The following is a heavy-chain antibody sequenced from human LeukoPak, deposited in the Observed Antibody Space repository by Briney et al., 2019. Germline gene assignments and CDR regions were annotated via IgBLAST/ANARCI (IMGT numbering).Heavy chain of an antibody. Sequence: AGGSLRLSCAASGFTFSSYAMSWVRQAPGKGLEWVSAISGSGGSTYYADSVKGRFTISRDNSKNTLYLQMNSLRAEDTAVYYCANFMPGRYGDQYYFDYWGQGTLVTVSS. CDR1: GFTFSSYA. D-gene: IGHD4-17*01. CDR2: ISGSGGST. CDR3: ANFMPGRYGDQYYFDY. V-gene: IGHV3-23*01. J-gene: IGHJ4*02.